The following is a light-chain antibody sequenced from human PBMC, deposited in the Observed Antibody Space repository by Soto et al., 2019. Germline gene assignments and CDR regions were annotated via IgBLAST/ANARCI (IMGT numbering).Light chain of an antibody. CDR1: QSVSSS. CDR2: AAS. CDR3: QRSYGTPRT. V-gene: IGKV1-39*01. J-gene: IGKJ3*01. Sequence: DIHLTQSPSSLSASVGDRVTLTCRASQSVSSSLSWYQQKPGKAPNLLIFAASTLQSGVPSRFSGSGSGTDFTLTISSLQPEDFATYYCQRSYGTPRTFGPGTKVDIK.